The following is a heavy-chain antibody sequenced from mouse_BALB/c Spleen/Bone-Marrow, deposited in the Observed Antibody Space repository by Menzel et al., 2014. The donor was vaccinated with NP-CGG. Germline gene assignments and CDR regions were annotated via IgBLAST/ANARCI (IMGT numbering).Heavy chain of an antibody. V-gene: IGHV2-9*02. J-gene: IGHJ4*01. CDR2: IWAGGST. CDR1: GFSLTNYG. CDR3: ARPTPRYYAMDY. D-gene: IGHD6-1*01. Sequence: QVQLQQSGPGLVAPSQSLSITCTVSGFSLTNYGVYWVRQPPGKGLEWLGVIWAGGSTNYNSALMSRLSISKDNSKSQVFLKMNSLQTDDTAMYYCARPTPRYYAMDYWGQGTSVTVSS.